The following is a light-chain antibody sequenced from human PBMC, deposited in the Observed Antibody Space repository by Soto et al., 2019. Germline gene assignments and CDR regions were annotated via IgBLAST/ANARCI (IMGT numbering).Light chain of an antibody. CDR1: QGIGDT. CDR3: QQSYSNPWT. CDR2: DTS. Sequence: EVLMTQSPATLSVSPGEGVTLSCRASQGIGDTLAWYQHKPGQTPRLLIYDTSTRDTGVPARFSGSGSWADFTLTVSSLQPDDFATDYCQQSYSNPWTFGQGTKVDIK. J-gene: IGKJ1*01. V-gene: IGKV3-15*01.